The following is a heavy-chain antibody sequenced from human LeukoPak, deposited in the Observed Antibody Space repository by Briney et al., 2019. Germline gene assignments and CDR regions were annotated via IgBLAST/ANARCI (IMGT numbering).Heavy chain of an antibody. CDR1: GYSISSGYY. D-gene: IGHD3-10*01. CDR3: ARVDGDYYYYGMDV. J-gene: IGHJ6*04. CDR2: IYHSGST. V-gene: IGHV4-38-2*01. Sequence: SETLSLTCAVSGYSISSGYYWGWIRQPPGKGLEWIGSIYHSGSTYYNPSLKSRVTISVDTSKNQFSLKLSSVTAADTAVYYCARVDGDYYYYGMDVWGKGTTVTVSS.